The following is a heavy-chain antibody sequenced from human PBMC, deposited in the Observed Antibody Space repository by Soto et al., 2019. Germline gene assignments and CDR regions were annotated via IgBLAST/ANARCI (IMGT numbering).Heavy chain of an antibody. D-gene: IGHD3-22*01. V-gene: IGHV3-30-3*01. CDR2: ISYDGSNK. Sequence: GGSLRLSCAASGFTFSSYAMHWVRQAPGKGLEWVAVISYDGSNKYYADSVKGRFTISRDNSKNTLYLQMNSLRAEDTAVYYCARDQRYYYDSSGYYYYYGMDVWGQGTTVTVSS. CDR3: ARDQRYYYDSSGYYYYYGMDV. CDR1: GFTFSSYA. J-gene: IGHJ6*02.